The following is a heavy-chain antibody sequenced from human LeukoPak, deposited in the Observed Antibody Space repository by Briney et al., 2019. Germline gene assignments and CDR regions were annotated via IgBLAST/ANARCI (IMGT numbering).Heavy chain of an antibody. D-gene: IGHD3-10*01. Sequence: SQTLSLTCTVSGRSISSGGYYWSWIRQHPGKGLEWIGYIYYSGSTYYNPTLKSRVTISVDTSKNQFSLKLSCVTAADTAVYYCARVAITMVRRSVGYYFDYWGQGTLVTVSS. CDR2: IYYSGST. CDR1: GRSISSGGYY. CDR3: ARVAITMVRRSVGYYFDY. V-gene: IGHV4-31*03. J-gene: IGHJ4*02.